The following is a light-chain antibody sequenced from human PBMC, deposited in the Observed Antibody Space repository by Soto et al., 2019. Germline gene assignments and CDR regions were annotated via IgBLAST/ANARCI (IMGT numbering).Light chain of an antibody. Sequence: QSVLTQPPSASGSPGQSVTISCTGTSSDVGGYNYVSWYQQYPGRAPKLMIYEVTKRPSGVPDLFSGSKSGNTASLTVSLLQAEDEADYYCSSYAASNNFYFVFGGGTKVTVL. V-gene: IGLV2-8*01. CDR2: EVT. CDR3: SSYAASNNFYFV. J-gene: IGLJ3*02. CDR1: SSDVGGYNY.